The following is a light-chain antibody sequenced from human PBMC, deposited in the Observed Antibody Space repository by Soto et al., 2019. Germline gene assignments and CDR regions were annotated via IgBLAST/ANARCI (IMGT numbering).Light chain of an antibody. CDR1: QSVSSY. J-gene: IGKJ3*01. CDR2: DAS. Sequence: EIVSTQSPATLSLSPGERATLSYRASQSVSSYLAWYQQKPGQAPRLLIYDASNRATGIPARFSGSGSGTDFTLTISSLEPEDFAVYYCQQRSNWPLTFGPGTKVDIK. V-gene: IGKV3-11*01. CDR3: QQRSNWPLT.